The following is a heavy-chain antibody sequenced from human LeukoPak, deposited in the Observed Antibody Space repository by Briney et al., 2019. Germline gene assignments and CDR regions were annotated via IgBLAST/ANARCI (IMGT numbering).Heavy chain of an antibody. V-gene: IGHV4-39*07. CDR2: LYYTGST. J-gene: IGHJ6*02. CDR3: ARTGGDCSSGLCYYAMDV. CDR1: GGSISSSSYY. D-gene: IGHD2-21*02. Sequence: SETLSLTCTVSGGSISSSSYYWGWIRQPPGKGLEWIGSLYYTGSTYYNPSLKSRVTISIDTSKSQFSLRLSSVTAADTAVYYCARTGGDCSSGLCYYAMDVWGQGTTVTVS.